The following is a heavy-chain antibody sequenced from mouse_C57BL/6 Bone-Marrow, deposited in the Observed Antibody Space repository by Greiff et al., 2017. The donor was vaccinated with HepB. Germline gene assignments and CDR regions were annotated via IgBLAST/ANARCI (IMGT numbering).Heavy chain of an antibody. CDR3: ARGGGYYYYYAMDY. V-gene: IGHV5-12*01. D-gene: IGHD2-3*01. CDR1: GFTFSDYY. CDR2: ISNGGGST. J-gene: IGHJ4*01. Sequence: DVMLMESGGGLVQPGGSLKLSCAASGFTFSDYYMYWVRQTPEKRLEWVAYISNGGGSTYYPDTVKGRFTISRDNAKNTLYLQMSRLKSEDTAMYYCARGGGYYYYYAMDYWGQGTSVTVSS.